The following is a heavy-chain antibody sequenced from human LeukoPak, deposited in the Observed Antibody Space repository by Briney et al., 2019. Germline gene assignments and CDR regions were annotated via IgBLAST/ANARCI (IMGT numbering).Heavy chain of an antibody. CDR2: IYSGGST. Sequence: GGSLRLSCAASGFTVSSNYMSWVRQAPGKGLEWVSVIYSGGSTYYADSVKGRFTISRDNSKNILHLQMNSLRAEDTAVYYCARMGVGAMGFWGQGTLVTVSS. CDR3: ARMGVGAMGF. V-gene: IGHV3-53*01. D-gene: IGHD1-26*01. J-gene: IGHJ4*02. CDR1: GFTVSSNY.